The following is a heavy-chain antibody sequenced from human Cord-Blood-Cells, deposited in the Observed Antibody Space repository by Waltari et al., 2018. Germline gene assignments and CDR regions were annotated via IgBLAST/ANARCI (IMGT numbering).Heavy chain of an antibody. D-gene: IGHD2-21*01. CDR3: AREASLVGIDY. Sequence: VQLVQSGAEVKKPGASVTVSSETSGHTFTCYYMHWVRQAPGQGLEWMGWINPNSGGTNYAQKFQGWVTMTRDTSISTAYMELSRLRSDDTAVYYCAREASLVGIDYWGQGTLVTVSS. CDR2: INPNSGGT. V-gene: IGHV1-2*04. J-gene: IGHJ4*02. CDR1: GHTFTCYY.